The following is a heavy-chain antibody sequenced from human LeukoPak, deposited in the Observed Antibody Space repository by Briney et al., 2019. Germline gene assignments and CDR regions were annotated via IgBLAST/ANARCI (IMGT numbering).Heavy chain of an antibody. CDR2: ISSSGGTI. J-gene: IGHJ4*02. D-gene: IGHD2-2*01. V-gene: IGHV3-48*03. CDR1: GFNFNSFA. Sequence: GGSLRLSCAASGFNFNSFAMNWVRQAPGKGLEWVSYISSSGGTIYLLDSVKGRFTISRDNAKNSLYLQMDSLRPEDTAVYYCAGPTIAVVAAHDYWGQGTLVAVSS. CDR3: AGPTIAVVAAHDY.